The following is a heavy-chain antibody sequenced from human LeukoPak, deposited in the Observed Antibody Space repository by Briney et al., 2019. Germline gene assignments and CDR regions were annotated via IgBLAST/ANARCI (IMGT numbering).Heavy chain of an antibody. V-gene: IGHV4-39*07. J-gene: IGHJ5*02. CDR2: IDYSGST. Sequence: SETLSLTCTVSGDSISSSYYYWGWIRQPPGKGLKWIGSIDYSGSTYHNPSLKSRITISVDTSKNQFSLKLSSVTAADTAVYYCARQSQLQDNWFDPWGQGTLVTVSS. D-gene: IGHD2-2*01. CDR3: ARQSQLQDNWFDP. CDR1: GDSISSSYYY.